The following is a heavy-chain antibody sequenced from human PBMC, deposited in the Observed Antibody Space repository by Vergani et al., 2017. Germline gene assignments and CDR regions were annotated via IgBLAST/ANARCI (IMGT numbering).Heavy chain of an antibody. Sequence: QVQLVQSGAEVKKPGASVKVSCKASGYTFTSYAMHWVRQAPGQRLEWMGWINAGNGNTKYSQKFQGRVTITRDTSESTAYMVLSSLRSEDTAVYYCARDLFGWAVAGSYYFDYWGQGTLVTVSS. CDR2: INAGNGNT. J-gene: IGHJ4*02. D-gene: IGHD6-19*01. CDR1: GYTFTSYA. CDR3: ARDLFGWAVAGSYYFDY. V-gene: IGHV1-3*01.